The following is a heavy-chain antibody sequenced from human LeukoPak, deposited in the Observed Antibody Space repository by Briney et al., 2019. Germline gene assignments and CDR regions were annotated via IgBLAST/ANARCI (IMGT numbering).Heavy chain of an antibody. J-gene: IGHJ4*02. CDR3: ASLRDADY. D-gene: IGHD5-24*01. CDR2: IRYDGNNE. Sequence: GGSLRLSCAASGFTFSAYGMHWVRQAPGKGLEWVAFIRYDGNNEYYADSVKGRFTISRDNAKNTLYLQMNSLRAEDTAVYYCASLRDADYWGQGTLVTVSS. CDR1: GFTFSAYG. V-gene: IGHV3-30*02.